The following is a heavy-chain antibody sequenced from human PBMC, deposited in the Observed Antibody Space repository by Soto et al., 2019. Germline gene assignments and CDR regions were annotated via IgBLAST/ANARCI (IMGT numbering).Heavy chain of an antibody. CDR1: GVTLSSYA. J-gene: IGHJ4*02. CDR3: AKDKYDSSGYYFGY. CDR2: ISGSGGST. D-gene: IGHD3-22*01. V-gene: IGHV3-23*01. Sequence: GGSRRLCCAASGVTLSSYAMSVGRQAPGKGLEWVSAISGSGGSTYYADSVKGRFTISRDNSKNTLYLQMNSLRAEDTAVYYCAKDKYDSSGYYFGYWGPGPLVTVSS.